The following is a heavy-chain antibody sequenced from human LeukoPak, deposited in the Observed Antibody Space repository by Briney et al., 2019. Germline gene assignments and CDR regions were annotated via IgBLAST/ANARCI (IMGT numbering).Heavy chain of an antibody. CDR1: GFTFSSYW. J-gene: IGHJ3*02. CDR3: ARVRPVHKYYDYVWESYRRTRHDAFDI. CDR2: MNQGGSEK. Sequence: GGSLRLSCAASGFTFSSYWMNWVRQAPGKGLEWVANMNQGGSEKYYVDSVKGRFTISRDNAKNSLYLQMNSLRAEDTAVYYCARVRPVHKYYDYVWESYRRTRHDAFDIWGQGTMVTVSS. V-gene: IGHV3-7*01. D-gene: IGHD3-16*02.